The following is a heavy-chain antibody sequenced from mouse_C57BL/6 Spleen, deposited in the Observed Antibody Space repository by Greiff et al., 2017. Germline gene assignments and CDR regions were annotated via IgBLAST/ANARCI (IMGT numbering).Heavy chain of an antibody. J-gene: IGHJ2*01. CDR2: INPSNGGT. V-gene: IGHV1-53*01. Sequence: VQLQQPGTELVKPGASVKLSCKASGYTFTSYWMHWVKQRPGQGLEWIGNINPSNGGTNYNEKFKSKGTLTVDKSSSTAYMQLSSLTSEDSAVYYCARSELGLGEEDYWGQGTTLTVSS. D-gene: IGHD4-1*01. CDR1: GYTFTSYW. CDR3: ARSELGLGEEDY.